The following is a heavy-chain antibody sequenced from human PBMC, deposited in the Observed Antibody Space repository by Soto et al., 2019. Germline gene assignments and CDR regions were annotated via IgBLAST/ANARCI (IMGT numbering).Heavy chain of an antibody. CDR2: IYYSGST. D-gene: IGHD3-16*01. J-gene: IGHJ4*02. V-gene: IGHV4-59*01. CDR1: GRSISSYY. CDR3: ARGSSYGDLDY. Sequence: SATLSLTFTVSGRSISSYYWSWIRQPPGNGLEWIGNIYYSGSTNYNPSLKSRVTISVDTSKNQFSLKLSSVTAADTAVYYCARGSSYGDLDYWGQGTLVTVS.